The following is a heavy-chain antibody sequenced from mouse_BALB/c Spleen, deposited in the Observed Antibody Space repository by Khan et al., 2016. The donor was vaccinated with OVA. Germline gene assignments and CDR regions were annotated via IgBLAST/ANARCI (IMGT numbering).Heavy chain of an antibody. J-gene: IGHJ4*01. CDR3: ARSSLLAMDY. CDR2: IWSGGST. CDR1: DFSLTDYG. V-gene: IGHV2-4-1*01. Sequence: QVQLKQSGPGLVEPSQSLSINCTVSDFSLTDYGVHWVRQSPGKGLEWLGMIWSGGSTDYNAAFISRLSIRKDNSKSQVFFKVNSLQADDTAIYYCARSSLLAMDYWGQGTSVNVSS.